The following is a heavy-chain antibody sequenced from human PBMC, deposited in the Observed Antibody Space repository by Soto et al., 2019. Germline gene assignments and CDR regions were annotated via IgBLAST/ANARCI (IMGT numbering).Heavy chain of an antibody. CDR3: AKDGSHNFDY. Sequence: ESGGGVVQPGRSLRLSCAASGFTFSHYAMHWVRQAPGKGLEWVALMSYDGSNEYYADSVKGRFTISRDNSKNTLYLQMNSLRAADTAVYYCAKDGSHNFDYWGQGTLVTVSS. J-gene: IGHJ4*02. D-gene: IGHD1-26*01. V-gene: IGHV3-30*18. CDR2: MSYDGSNE. CDR1: GFTFSHYA.